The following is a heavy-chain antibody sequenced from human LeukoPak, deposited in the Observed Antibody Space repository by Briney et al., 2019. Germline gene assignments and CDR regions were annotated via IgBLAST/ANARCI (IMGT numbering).Heavy chain of an antibody. Sequence: GGSLRLSCAASGFTFSSYWMSWVRQAPGKGLEWVANIKQDGSEKYYVDSVKGRFTTSRDNAKNSLYLQMNSLRAEDTAVYYCARDQIWFGDGGWFDPWGQGTLVTVSS. V-gene: IGHV3-7*03. CDR3: ARDQIWFGDGGWFDP. CDR2: IKQDGSEK. D-gene: IGHD3-10*01. J-gene: IGHJ5*02. CDR1: GFTFSSYW.